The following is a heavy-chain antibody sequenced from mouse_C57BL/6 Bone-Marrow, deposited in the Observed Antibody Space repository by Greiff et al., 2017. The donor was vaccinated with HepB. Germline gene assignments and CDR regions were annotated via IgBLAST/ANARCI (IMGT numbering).Heavy chain of an antibody. CDR1: GFTFSDYG. J-gene: IGHJ1*03. Sequence: EVQLVESGGGLVQPGGSLKLSCAASGFTFSDYGMAWVRQAPRKGPEWVAFISNLAYSIYYADTVTGRFTISRENAKNTLYLEMSSLRSEDTAMYYWARKGDYYGSSDWYFDGWGTGTTVTVSS. V-gene: IGHV5-15*01. CDR3: ARKGDYYGSSDWYFDG. CDR2: ISNLAYSI. D-gene: IGHD1-1*01.